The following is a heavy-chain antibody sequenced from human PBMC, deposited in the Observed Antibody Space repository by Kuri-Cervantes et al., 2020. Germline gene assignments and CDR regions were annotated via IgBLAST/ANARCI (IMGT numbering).Heavy chain of an antibody. CDR1: GFIFSSYD. V-gene: IGHV3-13*01. CDR3: ARGPITGNRFDY. Sequence: GESLKISCAASGFIFSSYDMHWVRQATGKGLEWVSAIGTAGDTYYPGSVKGRFTISRENAKNSLYLQMNSLRAGDTAVYYCARGPITGNRFDYWGQGTLVTVSS. J-gene: IGHJ4*02. CDR2: IGTAGDT. D-gene: IGHD1-20*01.